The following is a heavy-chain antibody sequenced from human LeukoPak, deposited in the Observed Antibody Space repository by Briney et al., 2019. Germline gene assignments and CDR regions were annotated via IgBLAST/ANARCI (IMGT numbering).Heavy chain of an antibody. CDR1: GFTFDDYA. Sequence: GGSLRLSCAASGFTFDDYAMHWVRQAPGKGLEWVSGISWNSGSIGYADSVKGRFTISRDNAKNSLYLQMNSLRAEDMALYYCAKDGRGSSPGRGYFQHWGQGTLVTVSS. CDR3: AKDGRGSSPGRGYFQH. J-gene: IGHJ1*01. D-gene: IGHD6-13*01. V-gene: IGHV3-9*03. CDR2: ISWNSGSI.